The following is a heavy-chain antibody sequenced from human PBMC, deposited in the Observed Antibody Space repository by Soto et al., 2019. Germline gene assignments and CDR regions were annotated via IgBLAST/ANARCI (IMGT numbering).Heavy chain of an antibody. CDR1: GGSISSGDYY. V-gene: IGHV4-30-4*01. Sequence: QGQLQESGPGLVKPSQTLSLTCTVSGGSISSGDYYWSWIRQPPGKGLEWIGYIYYSGGSYYNPSRESRVTISVDTSKYPFSLKLSSVTAADPAVYYCARVGGFGATTIDSWGQGTLVTVSS. CDR3: ARVGGFGATTIDS. D-gene: IGHD3-10*01. J-gene: IGHJ4*02. CDR2: IYYSGGS.